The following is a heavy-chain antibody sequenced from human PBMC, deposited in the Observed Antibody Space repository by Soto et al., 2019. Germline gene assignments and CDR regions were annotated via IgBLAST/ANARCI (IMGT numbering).Heavy chain of an antibody. CDR3: TTGYCSGGSCSIDEYFQH. V-gene: IGHV3-15*01. Sequence: GGSLRLSCAASGFTFSNAWMSWVRQAPGKGLEWVGRIKSKTDGGTTDYAAPVKGRFTISRDDSKNTLYLQMNSLKTEDTAVYYCTTGYCSGGSCSIDEYFQHWGQGTLVTVSS. CDR2: IKSKTDGGTT. J-gene: IGHJ1*01. CDR1: GFTFSNAW. D-gene: IGHD2-15*01.